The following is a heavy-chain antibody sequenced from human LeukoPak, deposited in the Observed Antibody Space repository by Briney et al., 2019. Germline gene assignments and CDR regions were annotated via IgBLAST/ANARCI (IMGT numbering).Heavy chain of an antibody. V-gene: IGHV3-66*01. CDR3: VRARTTVPTLFDS. J-gene: IGHJ4*02. CDR1: GFTVSSNY. CDR2: IYSGGST. Sequence: GGSLRLSCAASGFTVSSNYMSWVRQAPGKGLEWVSVIYSGGSTYYADSVKGRFTISRDNAKNTLYLQMNSLRADDTAVYYCVRARTTVPTLFDSSGQGTLVTVSS. D-gene: IGHD4-17*01.